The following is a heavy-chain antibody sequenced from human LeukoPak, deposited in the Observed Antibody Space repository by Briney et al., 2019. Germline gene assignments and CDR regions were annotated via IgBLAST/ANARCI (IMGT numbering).Heavy chain of an antibody. J-gene: IGHJ6*03. CDR1: GGSISSYY. CDR3: ARDRRGYDFYYYHYYMDV. Sequence: SETLSLTCTVSGGSISSYYWSWIRQPAGKGLEWIGRIYTSGSTNYNPSLKSRVTISVDTSKNQFSLKLSSVTAADTAVYYCARDRRGYDFYYYHYYMDVWGKGTTVTISS. V-gene: IGHV4-4*07. D-gene: IGHD5-12*01. CDR2: IYTSGST.